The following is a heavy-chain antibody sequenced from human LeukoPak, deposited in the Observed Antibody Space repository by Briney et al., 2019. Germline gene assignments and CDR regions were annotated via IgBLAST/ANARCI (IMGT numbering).Heavy chain of an antibody. D-gene: IGHD7-27*01. CDR1: GGTFSSYA. J-gene: IGHJ6*03. Sequence: ASVKVSCKASGGTFSSYAISWVRQAPGQGLEWMGWIIPIFGTANYAQKFQGRVTITTDESTSTAYMELSSLRSEDTAVYYCATPSGPQYYYYYYMDVWGKGTTVTVSS. CDR2: IIPIFGTA. V-gene: IGHV1-69*05. CDR3: ATPSGPQYYYYYYMDV.